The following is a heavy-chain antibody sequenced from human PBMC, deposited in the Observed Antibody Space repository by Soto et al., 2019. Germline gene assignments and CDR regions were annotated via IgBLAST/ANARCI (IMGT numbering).Heavy chain of an antibody. J-gene: IGHJ4*02. CDR1: GFTFSSYH. D-gene: IGHD3-10*01. CDR3: AKDTIPRGVMTYY. CDR2: ISESGGTT. V-gene: IGHV3-23*01. Sequence: EVQLLESGGNLVQPGGSLRLSCAASGFTFSSYHMTWVRQAPGKGLEWVSTISESGGTTFYADSVKGRFTIFRDNSKNTLYLQINSLRAEDTAIYYCAKDTIPRGVMTYYWGQGTLVTVSS.